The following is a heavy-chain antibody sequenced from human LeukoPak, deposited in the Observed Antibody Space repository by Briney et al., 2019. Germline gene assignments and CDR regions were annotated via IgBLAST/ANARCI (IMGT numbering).Heavy chain of an antibody. CDR1: GGSFSGYH. CDR3: ASLYCSSTSCWIDY. CDR2: INHSGST. J-gene: IGHJ4*02. D-gene: IGHD2-2*01. Sequence: KASETLSLTCAVYGGSFSGYHWSWIRQPPGKGLEWIGEINHSGSTNYNPSLKSRVTISVDTSKNQFSLKLSSVTAADTAVYYCASLYCSSTSCWIDYWGQGTLVTVSS. V-gene: IGHV4-34*01.